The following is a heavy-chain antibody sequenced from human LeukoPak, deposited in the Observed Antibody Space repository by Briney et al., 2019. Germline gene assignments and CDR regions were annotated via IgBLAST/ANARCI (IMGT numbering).Heavy chain of an antibody. CDR2: IYYTGST. CDR3: ARDDSSGYYLDY. J-gene: IGHJ4*02. CDR1: GGSISIYY. V-gene: IGHV4-59*01. Sequence: SETLSLTCTVFGGSISIYYWSWIRQPPGKGLDWIAYIYYTGSTSYNPSPKSRVTISVDTSKNQFSLKLSSVTAADTAVYYCARDDSSGYYLDYWGQGTLVTVSS. D-gene: IGHD3-22*01.